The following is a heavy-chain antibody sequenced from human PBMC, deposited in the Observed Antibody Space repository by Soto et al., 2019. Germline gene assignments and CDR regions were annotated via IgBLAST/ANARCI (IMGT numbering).Heavy chain of an antibody. CDR2: ISGSGAST. CDR1: GFTFSSYA. CDR3: AKPLLDSSGYYSS. V-gene: IGHV3-23*01. D-gene: IGHD3-22*01. Sequence: GGSLRLSCAASGFTFSSYAMSWVRQAPGQGLEWVSGISGSGASTYYADSVKGRFTISRDNSKHTLSLQMNSLRAEDTAVYYCAKPLLDSSGYYSSWGQGTLVTVSS. J-gene: IGHJ4*02.